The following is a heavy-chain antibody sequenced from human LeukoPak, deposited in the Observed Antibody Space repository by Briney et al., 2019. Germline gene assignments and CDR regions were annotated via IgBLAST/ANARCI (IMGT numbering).Heavy chain of an antibody. V-gene: IGHV1-46*01. Sequence: ASVKVSCKASGYTFTSYYMHWVRQAPGQGLEWMGIINPSGGSTSYARKFQGRVTMTRDTSTSTVYMELSSLRSEDTAVYYCARDGYSYGYADYWGQGTLVTVSS. J-gene: IGHJ4*02. CDR2: INPSGGST. CDR3: ARDGYSYGYADY. CDR1: GYTFTSYY. D-gene: IGHD5-18*01.